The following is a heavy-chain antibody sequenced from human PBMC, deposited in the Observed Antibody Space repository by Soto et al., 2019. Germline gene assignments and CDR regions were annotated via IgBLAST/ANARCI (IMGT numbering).Heavy chain of an antibody. V-gene: IGHV3-23*01. CDR3: AKDSQYCDSGRCYMGQYGSAFDY. Sequence: GGSLRLSCAASGFTFSTYAMSWVRQAPGKGLEWVSVISGSGGTTYYADSVKGRFTISRDNSKNTLYLQMNSLRAEDTALYYCAKDSQYCDSGRCYMGQYGSAFDYWGQGTLVTVSS. J-gene: IGHJ4*02. CDR1: GFTFSTYA. D-gene: IGHD2-15*01. CDR2: ISGSGGTT.